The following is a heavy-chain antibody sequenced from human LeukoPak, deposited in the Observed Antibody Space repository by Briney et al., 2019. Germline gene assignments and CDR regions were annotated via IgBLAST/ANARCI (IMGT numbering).Heavy chain of an antibody. V-gene: IGHV3-7*01. CDR2: IKQDGSEK. Sequence: GGSLRLSCAASGFTFSNAWMSWVRQAPGKGLEWVANIKQDGSEKYYVDSVKGRFTISRDNAKNSLYLQMNSLRAEDTAVYYCARSWYEGFVNDYWGQGTLVTVSS. CDR1: GFTFSNAW. D-gene: IGHD6-13*01. CDR3: ARSWYEGFVNDY. J-gene: IGHJ4*02.